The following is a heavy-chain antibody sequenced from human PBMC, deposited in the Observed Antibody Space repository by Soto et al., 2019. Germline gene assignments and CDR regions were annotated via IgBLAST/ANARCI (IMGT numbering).Heavy chain of an antibody. CDR3: ARLVKDYDFWSGPRGAFYHYYGMDV. Sequence: GEYLKISCKGSGYSFTSYWIGWVRQMPGKGLEWMGIIYPGDSDTRYSPSFQGQVTISADKSISTAYLQWSSLKASDTAMYYCARLVKDYDFWSGPRGAFYHYYGMDVWGQGTTVTVSS. CDR2: IYPGDSDT. V-gene: IGHV5-51*01. CDR1: GYSFTSYW. J-gene: IGHJ6*02. D-gene: IGHD3-3*01.